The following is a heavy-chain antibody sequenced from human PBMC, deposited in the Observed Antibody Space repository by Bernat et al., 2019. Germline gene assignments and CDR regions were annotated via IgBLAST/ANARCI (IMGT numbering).Heavy chain of an antibody. Sequence: EVQLVESGGGLVQPGGSLRLSCSASGFTFSSYAMHWVRQAPGKGLEYVSAISSNGGSTYDTDSVKGRFTISRDNSKNTLYLQMSSLRAEDTGVYYCVKDLRDDIWSGYYDYWGQGTLVTVSS. CDR2: ISSNGGST. V-gene: IGHV3-64D*06. J-gene: IGHJ4*02. CDR1: GFTFSSYA. CDR3: VKDLRDDIWSGYYDY. D-gene: IGHD3-3*01.